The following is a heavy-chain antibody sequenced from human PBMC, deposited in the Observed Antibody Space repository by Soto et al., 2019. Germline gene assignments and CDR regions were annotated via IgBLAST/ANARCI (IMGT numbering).Heavy chain of an antibody. J-gene: IGHJ4*02. CDR3: ARGSYRRGLRTLLDY. V-gene: IGHV4-31*03. Sequence: QVQLQESGPGLVKPSQTLSLTCTVSGGSISSGGYYWSWIRQHPGKGLEWIGYIYYSGSTYYNPSLKSRVTISVDTSKNQFSLKLSSVTAADTAVYYCARGSYRRGLRTLLDYWGQGTLVTVSS. CDR2: IYYSGST. CDR1: GGSISSGGYY.